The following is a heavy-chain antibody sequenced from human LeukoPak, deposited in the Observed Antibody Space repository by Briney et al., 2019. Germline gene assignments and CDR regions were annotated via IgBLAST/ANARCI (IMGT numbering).Heavy chain of an antibody. Sequence: PSETLSLTCTVSGGSISSGGYYWSWIRQPPGKGLEWIGYIYYSGSTNYNPSLKSRVTISVDTSKNQFSLKLSSVTAADTAVYYCARGLGPLYYFDYWGQGTLVTVSS. D-gene: IGHD3-16*01. CDR2: IYYSGST. CDR3: ARGLGPLYYFDY. CDR1: GGSISSGGYY. V-gene: IGHV4-61*08. J-gene: IGHJ4*02.